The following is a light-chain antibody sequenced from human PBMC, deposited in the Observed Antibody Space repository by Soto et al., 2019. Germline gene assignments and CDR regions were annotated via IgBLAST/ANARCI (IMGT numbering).Light chain of an antibody. CDR2: DAS. CDR1: QSISTW. Sequence: IQMTQSPSTLSAPVVSIFNLTFTASQSISTWLAWYQQKPGKAPKLLIYDASSLESGVPSRFSGSASGTESTLSISSLQPDDFATYYCQQYKSYPWTFGQGPKVDIK. J-gene: IGKJ1*01. V-gene: IGKV1-5*01. CDR3: QQYKSYPWT.